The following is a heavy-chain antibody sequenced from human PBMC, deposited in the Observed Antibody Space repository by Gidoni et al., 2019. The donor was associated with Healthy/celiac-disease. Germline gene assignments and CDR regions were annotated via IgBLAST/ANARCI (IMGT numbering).Heavy chain of an antibody. Sequence: EVQLLESGGGLVQPGGSLRLSCAASGFTFSSYAMSWVRQAPGKGLEWVSAISGSGGSTYYADSVKGRFTISRDNSKNTLYLQMNSLRAEDTAVYYCAKTTYYDFWSGYLYYFDYWGQGTLVTVSS. CDR1: GFTFSSYA. V-gene: IGHV3-23*01. D-gene: IGHD3-3*01. CDR3: AKTTYYDFWSGYLYYFDY. J-gene: IGHJ4*02. CDR2: ISGSGGST.